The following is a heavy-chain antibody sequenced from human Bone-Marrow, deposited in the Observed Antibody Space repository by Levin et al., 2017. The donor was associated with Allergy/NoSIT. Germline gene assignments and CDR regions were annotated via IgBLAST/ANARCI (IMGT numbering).Heavy chain of an antibody. V-gene: IGHV4-59*01. CDR3: ARGLYGTYFDY. CDR2: VYYSGLI. D-gene: IGHD1-7*01. Sequence: PSETLSLTCSVSGGSISTYYWSWIRQPPGKGLEYIGYVYYSGLINYNPSLKSRVTISVDTSKNQFSLKLSSVTAADTAVYYCARGLYGTYFDYWGQGTLVTVSS. CDR1: GGSISTYY. J-gene: IGHJ4*02.